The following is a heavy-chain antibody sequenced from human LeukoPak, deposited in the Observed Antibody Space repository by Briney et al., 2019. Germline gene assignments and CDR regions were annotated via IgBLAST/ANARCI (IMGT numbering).Heavy chain of an antibody. CDR2: ISYDGSNK. J-gene: IGHJ6*03. CDR3: AKDTWQFAPDYYYYMDV. CDR1: GFTFSSYA. V-gene: IGHV3-30*04. D-gene: IGHD2-21*01. Sequence: GRSLRLSCAASGFTFSSYAMHWVRQAPGKGLEWVAVISYDGSNKYYADSVKGRFTISGDNSKNTLYLQMNSLRAEDTALYYCAKDTWQFAPDYYYYMDVWGKGTTVTVSS.